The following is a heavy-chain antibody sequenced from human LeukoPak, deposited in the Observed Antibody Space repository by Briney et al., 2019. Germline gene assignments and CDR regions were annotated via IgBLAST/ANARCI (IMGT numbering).Heavy chain of an antibody. D-gene: IGHD2-8*01. CDR2: INPDGRSK. V-gene: IGHV3-74*01. Sequence: GGSLRLSCAASGFTFSSYWMYWVRQAPGKGLVWVSRINPDGRSKSYADSVKGRFTISRDNAKNSLYLQMNSLRAEDTALYYCARLKLMVAPDYWGQGTLVTVSS. CDR1: GFTFSSYW. CDR3: ARLKLMVAPDY. J-gene: IGHJ4*02.